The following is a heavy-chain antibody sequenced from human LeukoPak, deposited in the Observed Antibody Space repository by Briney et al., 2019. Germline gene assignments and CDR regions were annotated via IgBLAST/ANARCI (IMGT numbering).Heavy chain of an antibody. CDR3: ATSGVYVGHYDFWSCYSTAPAAGLTILDY. CDR1: ARSFSRYY. Sequence: SETLSPTCSVYARSFSRYYWSWIRQPPREGLEWIGEINPSASTNYNPSLQGRLTRSVDTSKNQFSLKLSSVTAADTAGYYGATSGVYVGHYDFWSCYSTAPAAGLTILDYGGQGTLVTVSS. V-gene: IGHV4-34*01. J-gene: IGHJ4*02. D-gene: IGHD3-3*01. CDR2: INPSAST.